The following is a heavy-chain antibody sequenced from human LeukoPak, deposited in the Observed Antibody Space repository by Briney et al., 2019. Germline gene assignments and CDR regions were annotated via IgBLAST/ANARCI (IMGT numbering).Heavy chain of an antibody. Sequence: GGSLRLSCAASGFTFSSYGMSWVRQAPGKGLEWASAISGSGGNTYYADSVKGRFTISRDNSKNTLYLQMNSLRAEDTAVYYCAKGTMGRGFGYWGQGTLVTVSS. CDR1: GFTFSSYG. CDR2: ISGSGGNT. D-gene: IGHD3-10*01. J-gene: IGHJ4*02. V-gene: IGHV3-23*01. CDR3: AKGTMGRGFGY.